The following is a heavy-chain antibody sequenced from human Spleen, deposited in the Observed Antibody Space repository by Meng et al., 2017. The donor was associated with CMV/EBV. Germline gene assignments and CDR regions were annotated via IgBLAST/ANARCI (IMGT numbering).Heavy chain of an antibody. CDR2: VKEDGSGQ. CDR3: ARAEIGYCSSTSCSKGYYYYYGMDV. J-gene: IGHJ6*02. V-gene: IGHV3-7*01. D-gene: IGHD2-2*01. Sequence: GGSLRLSCAASGFTFTTFWMTWVRQAPGKGLQWVANVKEDGSGQWYVDSVKGRFTISRDNAKNSLYLQMNSLRAEDTAVYYCARAEIGYCSSTSCSKGYYYYYGMDVWGQGTTVTVSS. CDR1: GFTFTTFW.